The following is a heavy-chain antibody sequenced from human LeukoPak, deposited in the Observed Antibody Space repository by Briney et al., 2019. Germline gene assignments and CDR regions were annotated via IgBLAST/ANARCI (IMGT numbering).Heavy chain of an antibody. CDR2: IYYSGST. V-gene: IGHV4-59*01. CDR3: AREVLDCSGGSCYSGLWD. CDR1: GYSISSGYY. Sequence: SETLSLTCRVSGYSISSGYYWSWIRQPPGKGLEWIGYIYYSGSTNYNPSLKSRVTISVDPSKNQCSLKLSSVTAADTAVYYCAREVLDCSGGSCYSGLWDWGQGTLVTVSS. D-gene: IGHD2-15*01. J-gene: IGHJ4*02.